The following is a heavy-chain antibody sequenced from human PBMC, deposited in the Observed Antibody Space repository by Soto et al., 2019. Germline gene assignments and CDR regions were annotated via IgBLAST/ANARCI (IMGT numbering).Heavy chain of an antibody. CDR3: ASSSPSDHMLVVVAANLGGYFDY. D-gene: IGHD2-15*01. V-gene: IGHV4-34*01. Sequence: SETLSLTCAVYGGSFSGYYWSWIRQPPGKGLEWIGEINHSGSTNYNPSLKSRVTISVDTSKNQFSLKLSSVTAADTAVYYCASSSPSDHMLVVVAANLGGYFDYWGQGTLVTVSS. CDR2: INHSGST. CDR1: GGSFSGYY. J-gene: IGHJ4*02.